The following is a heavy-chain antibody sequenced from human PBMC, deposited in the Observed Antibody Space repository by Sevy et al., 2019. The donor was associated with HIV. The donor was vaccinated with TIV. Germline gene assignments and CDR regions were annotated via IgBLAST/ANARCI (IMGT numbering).Heavy chain of an antibody. V-gene: IGHV3-33*01. CDR2: IWFDGSNT. Sequence: GGSLRLSCAASGFTFSTYGMHWVRQAPGKGLEWVAVIWFDGSNTYYADSVKGRFTISRDIAKNTLHLQMNSLRDEDTAVYYCARDSVTDGIRPYGIVGATPRYWGQGTLVTVSS. J-gene: IGHJ4*02. D-gene: IGHD1-26*01. CDR1: GFTFSTYG. CDR3: ARDSVTDGIRPYGIVGATPRY.